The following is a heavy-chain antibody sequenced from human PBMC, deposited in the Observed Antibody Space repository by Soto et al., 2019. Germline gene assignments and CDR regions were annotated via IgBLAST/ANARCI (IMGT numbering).Heavy chain of an antibody. CDR3: VRGPSHGAFDI. J-gene: IGHJ3*02. CDR2: IVYDGSDM. CDR1: GFTFSRYG. Sequence: GGSLRLSCAVSGFTFSRYGMQWVRQAPGKGLEWVALIVYDGSDMFYADSVKGRFTISRDNARNTVYLQVNSLRPEDTAVYHCVRGPSHGAFDIWGQGTLVTVSS. V-gene: IGHV3-30*03.